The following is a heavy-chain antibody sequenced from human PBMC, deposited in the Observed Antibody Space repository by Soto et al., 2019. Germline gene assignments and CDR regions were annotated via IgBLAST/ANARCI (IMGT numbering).Heavy chain of an antibody. CDR2: IYPGDSDT. Sequence: EVQLVQSGAEVKKPGESLKISCKGSGYSFTSYWIGWVRQMPGKGLEWMGIIYPGDSDTTYSPSFQGQVTISADKSISTAYLQWSSLKASDTAMYYCARLGCSSTSCYAFVDPWGQGTLVTVSS. CDR3: ARLGCSSTSCYAFVDP. V-gene: IGHV5-51*03. D-gene: IGHD2-2*01. J-gene: IGHJ5*02. CDR1: GYSFTSYW.